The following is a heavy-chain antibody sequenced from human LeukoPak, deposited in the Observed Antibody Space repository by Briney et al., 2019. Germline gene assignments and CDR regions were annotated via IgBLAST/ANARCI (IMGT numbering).Heavy chain of an antibody. Sequence: GGSLRLSCAASGFTFSDYYMSSIRQAPGKGLEWVSHISGSGSTMYYADSVKGRFTISRDNAKNSLHLQMNSLRAEDTAMYYCARSVYGDLDYWGQGTLVTVSS. CDR1: GFTFSDYY. CDR3: ARSVYGDLDY. CDR2: ISGSGSTM. V-gene: IGHV3-11*01. J-gene: IGHJ4*02. D-gene: IGHD4-17*01.